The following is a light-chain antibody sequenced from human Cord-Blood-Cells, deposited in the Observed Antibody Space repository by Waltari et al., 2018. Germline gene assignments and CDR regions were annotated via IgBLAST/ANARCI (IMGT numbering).Light chain of an antibody. V-gene: IGLV4-69*01. J-gene: IGLJ2*01. CDR1: SGHSSYA. CDR3: QTWGTGIQV. CDR2: LNSDGSH. Sequence: QLVLTQSPSASASLGASVKLTCTLSSGHSSYAIAWHQQQPDNGPRYLMKLNSDGSHSKGDGFPDRCAGCSSGGERYLTISSRQSEDEADSYCQTWGTGIQVFGGGTKLTVL.